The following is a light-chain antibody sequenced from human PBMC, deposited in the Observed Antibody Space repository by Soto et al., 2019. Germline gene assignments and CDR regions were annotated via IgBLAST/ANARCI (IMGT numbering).Light chain of an antibody. CDR3: QQYNNWPWT. J-gene: IGKJ1*01. V-gene: IGKV3-15*01. Sequence: EIVMTQSPATLSVSPGERATLSCRASQSVSSNLAWYQQKPGQAPRLLIYGASTRATGIPARFSGNGSGTKFILTISSLQSEDFAVYYCQQYNNWPWTFGQGTKV. CDR2: GAS. CDR1: QSVSSN.